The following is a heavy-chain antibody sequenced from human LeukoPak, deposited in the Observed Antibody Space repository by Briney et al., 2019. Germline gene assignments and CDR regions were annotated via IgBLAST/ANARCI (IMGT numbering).Heavy chain of an antibody. Sequence: PGGSLRLSCAASGFTFDDYTMHWVRQAPGKGLEWVSLISWDGGSTYYADSVKGRFTISRDNSKNSLYLQMNSLRTEDTALYYCAKDYYYDSSGYLDYWGQGTLVTVSS. CDR2: ISWDGGST. V-gene: IGHV3-43*01. CDR1: GFTFDDYT. J-gene: IGHJ4*02. CDR3: AKDYYYDSSGYLDY. D-gene: IGHD3-22*01.